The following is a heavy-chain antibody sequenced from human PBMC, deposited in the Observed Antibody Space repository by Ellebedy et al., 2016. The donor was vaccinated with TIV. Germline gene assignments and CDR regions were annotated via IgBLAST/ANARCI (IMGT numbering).Heavy chain of an antibody. CDR1: GYTFASYG. CDR2: ISANNGNT. Sequence: ASVKVSCKASGYTFASYGITWVRQAPGQGLEWMGWISANNGNTNYAQKLQGRVTVTTDTSTSTAYMELSSLRSEDTAVYYCARSVRGSYSSGTFDYWGQGTLVTVSS. J-gene: IGHJ4*02. CDR3: ARSVRGSYSSGTFDY. D-gene: IGHD1-26*01. V-gene: IGHV1-18*01.